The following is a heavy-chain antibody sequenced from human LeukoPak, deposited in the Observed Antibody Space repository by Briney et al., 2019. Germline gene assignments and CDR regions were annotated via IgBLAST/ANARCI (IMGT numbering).Heavy chain of an antibody. CDR2: INPSGGST. CDR1: GYIFSGYY. D-gene: IGHD3-22*01. CDR3: ARMYYDSSGYS. J-gene: IGHJ3*01. V-gene: IGHV1-46*03. Sequence: ASVKVSCKASGYIFSGYYLHWVRQAPGQGLEWMGIINPSGGSTSYAQKFQGRVTMTRDTSTSTVYMELSSLRSEDTAVYYCARMYYDSSGYSWGQGTMVTVSS.